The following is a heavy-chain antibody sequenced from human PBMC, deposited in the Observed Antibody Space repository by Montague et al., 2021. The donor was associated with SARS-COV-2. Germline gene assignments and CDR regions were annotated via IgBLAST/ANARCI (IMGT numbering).Heavy chain of an antibody. Sequence: SETLSLTCTVTGGPINGSSYYWGWIRQSPGKGLEWIANVDYSGNTYYSPSLKSRLTISVDTSKNQFSLKLNSVTAADTALYYCSRREYSDGWGDWGQGTLVTVSS. V-gene: IGHV4-39*01. CDR2: VDYSGNT. D-gene: IGHD5-12*01. CDR1: GGPINGSSYY. CDR3: SRREYSDGWGD. J-gene: IGHJ4*02.